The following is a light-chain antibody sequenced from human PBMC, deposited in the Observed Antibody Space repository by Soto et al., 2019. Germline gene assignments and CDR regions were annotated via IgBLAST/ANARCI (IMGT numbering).Light chain of an antibody. CDR3: QQYGSSLIT. CDR1: QSVSSK. J-gene: IGKJ5*01. Sequence: EIVLTQSPATLSVSPGERATLSCSAIQSVSSKLAWYQQKPGQAPRLLIYGASSRATGIPDRFSGSGSGTDFTLTISRLEPEDFAVYYCQQYGSSLITFGQGTRLEIK. V-gene: IGKV3-20*01. CDR2: GAS.